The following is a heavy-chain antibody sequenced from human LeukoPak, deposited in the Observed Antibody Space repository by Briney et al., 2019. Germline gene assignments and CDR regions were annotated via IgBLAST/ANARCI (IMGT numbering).Heavy chain of an antibody. V-gene: IGHV4-39*01. CDR2: IFYTGNT. J-gene: IGHJ4*02. CDR1: GVYFSSSGCY. CDR3: AGLGASLEWDSGSFPDY. Sequence: SETLSLTCSVSGVYFSSSGCYWGWIRQPPGKGLEWIGSIFYTGNTYYNPSLKSRITISADTSKNQFSLELRFVTAADTAVYYCAGLGASLEWDSGSFPDYWGQGTLVTVSS. D-gene: IGHD3-10*01.